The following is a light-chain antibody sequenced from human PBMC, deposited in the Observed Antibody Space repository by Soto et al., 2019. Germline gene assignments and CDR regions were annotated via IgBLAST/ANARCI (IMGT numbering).Light chain of an antibody. Sequence: IQMTQSPFSLSASVGDRVTITCRASQGIHRYLNWYQQKPGRAPKLLIYDASNLEAGVPSRFRGSGSGTDFTFTISRLQPEDIATYYCQQYENLPTFGQGTRLEIK. CDR1: QGIHRY. CDR2: DAS. CDR3: QQYENLPT. J-gene: IGKJ5*01. V-gene: IGKV1-33*01.